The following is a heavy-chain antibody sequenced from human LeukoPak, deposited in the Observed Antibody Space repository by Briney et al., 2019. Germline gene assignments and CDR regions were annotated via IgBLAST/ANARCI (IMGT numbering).Heavy chain of an antibody. CDR1: GFTFSSYW. CDR3: ARGHYGFAS. J-gene: IGHJ4*02. CDR2: INEDGSIT. D-gene: IGHD4-17*01. V-gene: IGHV3-74*01. Sequence: GGPLRLSCAASGFTFSSYWMHWVRQAPGKGLMWVSRINEDGSITTYADSVKGRFTISRDNAKNTLYLQMNSLRAEDTAVYYCARGHYGFASWGQGTLATVSS.